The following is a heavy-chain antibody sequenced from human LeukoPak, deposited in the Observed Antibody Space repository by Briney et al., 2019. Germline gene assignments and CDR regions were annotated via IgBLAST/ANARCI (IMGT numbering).Heavy chain of an antibody. J-gene: IGHJ6*03. D-gene: IGHD6-13*01. V-gene: IGHV1-69*05. CDR3: ARASYSSSWHYYYYYMDV. Sequence: SVKVSCKASGGTFSSYAISWVRQAPGQGLEWMGGIIPIFGTANYAQKFQGRVTITTDESTSTAYMELSSLRSEDTAVYYCARASYSSSWHYYYYYMDVWGKGTTVTVSS. CDR1: GGTFSSYA. CDR2: IIPIFGTA.